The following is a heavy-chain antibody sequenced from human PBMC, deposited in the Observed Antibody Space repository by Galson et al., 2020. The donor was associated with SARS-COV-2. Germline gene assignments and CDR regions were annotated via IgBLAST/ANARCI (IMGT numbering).Heavy chain of an antibody. CDR3: ARDQDSSGYYFGFDY. V-gene: IGHV3-7*01. Sequence: PGGSLRLSCAASGFTFSSYWMSWVRQAPGKGLEWVANIKQDGSEKYYVDSVKGRFTISRDNAKNSLYLQMNSLRAEDTAVYYCARDQDSSGYYFGFDYWGQGTLVTVSS. CDR2: IKQDGSEK. J-gene: IGHJ4*02. D-gene: IGHD3-22*01. CDR1: GFTFSSYW.